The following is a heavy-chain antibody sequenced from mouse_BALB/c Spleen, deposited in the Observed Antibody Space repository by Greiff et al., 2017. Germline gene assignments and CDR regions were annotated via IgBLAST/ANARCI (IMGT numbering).Heavy chain of an antibody. CDR3: TSYGFAY. CDR1: GFTFSSFG. D-gene: IGHD1-1*01. V-gene: IGHV5-17*02. CDR2: ISSGSSTI. Sequence: EVQRVESGGGLVQPGGSRKLSCAASGFTFSSFGMHWVRQAPEKGLEWVAYISSGSSTIYYADTVKGRFTISRDNPKNTLFLQMTSLRSEDTAMYYCTSYGFAYWGQGTLVTVSA. J-gene: IGHJ3*01.